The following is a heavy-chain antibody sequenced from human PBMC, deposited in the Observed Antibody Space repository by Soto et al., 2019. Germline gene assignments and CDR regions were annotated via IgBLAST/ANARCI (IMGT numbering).Heavy chain of an antibody. Sequence: LRLSCATSGSTFSNFVMRWVRQTPGKGLEWVSTITSTGGDTYYTDSVKGRFTISRDNSKNTLYLQMSSLRAEDTALYYCTKASSDRHHMDVWGQGTTVTVSS. CDR2: ITSTGGDT. J-gene: IGHJ6*02. CDR3: TKASSDRHHMDV. V-gene: IGHV3-23*01. CDR1: GSTFSNFV.